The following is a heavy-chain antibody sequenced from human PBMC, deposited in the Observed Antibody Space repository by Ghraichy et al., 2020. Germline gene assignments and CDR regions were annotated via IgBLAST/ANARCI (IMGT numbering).Heavy chain of an antibody. CDR3: ARGLARFAMVFDY. V-gene: IGHV3-7*01. D-gene: IGHD5-18*01. CDR1: GFTFSSYW. J-gene: IGHJ4*02. Sequence: GESLNISCAASGFTFSSYWMSWVRQAPGKGLEWVANIKQDGSEKYYVDSVKGRFTISRDNAKNSLYLQMNSLRAEDTAVYYCARGLARFAMVFDYWGQGTLVTVSS. CDR2: IKQDGSEK.